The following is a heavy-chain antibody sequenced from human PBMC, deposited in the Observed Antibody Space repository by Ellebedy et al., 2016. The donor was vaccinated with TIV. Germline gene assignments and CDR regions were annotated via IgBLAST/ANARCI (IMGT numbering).Heavy chain of an antibody. Sequence: PGGSLRLSCAASGFTFSCCAMSWVRQTPGKGLEWVSVISNSGDTTYADYVMGRFTISRDNSKDTLFLQMNSLRAEDTGVYYCAKLAGISSWYAEYWGQGTLVTVSS. D-gene: IGHD6-13*01. CDR2: ISNSGDTT. V-gene: IGHV3-23*01. CDR1: GFTFSCCA. CDR3: AKLAGISSWYAEY. J-gene: IGHJ4*02.